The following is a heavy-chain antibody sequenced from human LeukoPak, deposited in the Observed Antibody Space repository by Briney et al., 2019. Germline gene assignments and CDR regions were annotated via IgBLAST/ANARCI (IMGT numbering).Heavy chain of an antibody. CDR3: ARVGEAPDIGGYYFDY. D-gene: IGHD2-15*01. Sequence: SVKVSCKASGGTFISYAISWVRQAPGQGLEWMGGIIHIFGRANYAQKFQGRGTITADESTSTAYMELSSLISEYTAVYYCARVGEAPDIGGYYFDYRGQGTLVTVSS. V-gene: IGHV1-69*13. J-gene: IGHJ4*02. CDR2: IIHIFGRA. CDR1: GGTFISYA.